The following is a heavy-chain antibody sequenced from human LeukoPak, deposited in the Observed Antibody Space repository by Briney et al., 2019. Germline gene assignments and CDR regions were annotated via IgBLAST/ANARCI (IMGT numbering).Heavy chain of an antibody. V-gene: IGHV3-7*01. CDR2: IKQDGSEK. Sequence: PGGSLRLSCAVSGFTFSDYWMTRVCQAPGKGLEWVANIKQDGSEKYYVDSVKGRFTISRDNAKNSLYLQMNSLRAEDTAVYYCASRKWELRSRGFGAFDIWGQGTMVTVSS. CDR3: ASRKWELRSRGFGAFDI. D-gene: IGHD1-26*01. J-gene: IGHJ3*02. CDR1: GFTFSDYW.